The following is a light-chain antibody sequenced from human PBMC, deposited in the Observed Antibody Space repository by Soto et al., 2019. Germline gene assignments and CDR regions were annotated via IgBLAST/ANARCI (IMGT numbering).Light chain of an antibody. CDR1: QSVSSN. Sequence: EIVFTQSPGTPSLSPGERATPSCRASQSVSSNLAWYQQKPGQAPRLLIYGASTRATGIPARFSGSGSGTEFTLTISSLQSEDFAVYYCQQYNNWPQTFGQGTKVDI. J-gene: IGKJ1*01. CDR3: QQYNNWPQT. V-gene: IGKV3-15*01. CDR2: GAS.